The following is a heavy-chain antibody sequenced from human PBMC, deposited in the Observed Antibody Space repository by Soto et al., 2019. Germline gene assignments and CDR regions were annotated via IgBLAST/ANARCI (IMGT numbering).Heavy chain of an antibody. D-gene: IGHD1-1*01. V-gene: IGHV4-34*01. J-gene: IGHJ6*02. CDR2: IHPSGST. CDR1: GGSLSDYY. CDR3: ARGRDEYKLVNV. Sequence: QVQLQQWGAGLLKPSETLSLTCAVSGGSLSDYYWPWIRQSPGKGLEWIGEIHPSGSTYYNPSLRSRVTISVDTSKNQFSLKLASLTAADTAIYCCARGRDEYKLVNVWGHGTTVTVSS.